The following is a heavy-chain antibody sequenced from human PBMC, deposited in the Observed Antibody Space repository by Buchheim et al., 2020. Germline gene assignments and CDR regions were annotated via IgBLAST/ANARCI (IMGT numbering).Heavy chain of an antibody. CDR1: GFTFSSYA. CDR2: ISGSGGST. CDR3: ARDKTRRIAAAGTRFDY. J-gene: IGHJ4*02. D-gene: IGHD6-13*01. V-gene: IGHV3-23*01. Sequence: EVQLLESGGGLVQPGGSLRLSCAASGFTFSSYAMSWVRQAPGKGLEWVSAISGSGGSTYYADSVKGRFTISRDNAKNSLYLQMNSLRAEDTAVYYCARDKTRRIAAAGTRFDYWGQGTL.